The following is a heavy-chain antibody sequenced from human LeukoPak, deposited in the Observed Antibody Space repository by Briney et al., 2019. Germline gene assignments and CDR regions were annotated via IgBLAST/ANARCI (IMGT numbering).Heavy chain of an antibody. CDR2: IGWNSGSI. V-gene: IGHV3-9*01. D-gene: IGHD3-10*01. CDR3: AKGHAYGLGESYLDF. J-gene: IGHJ4*02. CDR1: GYTFVDYA. Sequence: GGSLRLSCEASGYTFVDYAMHWVGQAPGKGLKWVSAIGWNSGSIGYADSVKGRFTISRDNGKNSLYLQMNSLRTEDTALYYCAKGHAYGLGESYLDFWGQGTLVSVSS.